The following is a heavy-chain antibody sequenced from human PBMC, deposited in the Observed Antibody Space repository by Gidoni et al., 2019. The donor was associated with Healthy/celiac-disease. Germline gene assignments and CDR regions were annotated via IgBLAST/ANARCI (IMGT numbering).Heavy chain of an antibody. J-gene: IGHJ5*02. CDR2: INTNTGNP. V-gene: IGHV7-4-1*02. CDR1: GYTFTSYA. Sequence: QVQLVQSGSELKQPGASVKVSCKASGYTFTSYAMNWVRQAPGQGLEWMGWINTNTGNPTYAQGFTGRFVFSLDTSVSTAYLQISSLKAEDTAVYYCAREKEEQWLVRGDWFDPWGQGALVTVSS. D-gene: IGHD6-19*01. CDR3: AREKEEQWLVRGDWFDP.